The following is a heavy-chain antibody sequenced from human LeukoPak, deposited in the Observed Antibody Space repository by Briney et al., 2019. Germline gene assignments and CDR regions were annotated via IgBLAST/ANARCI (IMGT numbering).Heavy chain of an antibody. CDR3: GKTFGSGDY. CDR2: ISGDGDYT. V-gene: IGHV3-23*01. J-gene: IGHJ4*02. Sequence: PGGSLRLSCAASGFTFSNYGMSWVRQAPGKGLEWVSGISGDGDYTYYADSVKGRLTASRDNSRKTLYLQLNNLRVEDTAMYYCGKTFGSGDYWGQGALVTVSS. CDR1: GFTFSNYG. D-gene: IGHD3-10*01.